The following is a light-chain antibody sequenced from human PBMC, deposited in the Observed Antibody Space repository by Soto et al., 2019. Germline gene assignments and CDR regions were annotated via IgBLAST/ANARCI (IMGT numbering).Light chain of an antibody. V-gene: IGLV2-14*01. CDR2: EVT. Sequence: QSVLTQPASVSGSPGQSITISCTGTSSDVGAYNRVSWSQQHPGKAPKLLIYEVTKRPSGVSNRFSGSKSGNTASLTISGLQPDDEADYYCSSFTGSSTWVFGGGTKVTVL. CDR1: SSDVGAYNR. J-gene: IGLJ3*02. CDR3: SSFTGSSTWV.